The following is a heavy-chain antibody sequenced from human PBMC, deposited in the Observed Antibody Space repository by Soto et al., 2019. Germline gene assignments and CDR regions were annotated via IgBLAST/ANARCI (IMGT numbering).Heavy chain of an antibody. Sequence: QVQLQQSGPGVVEPSKTLSLSCATSGDGVSSYSSAYNWIRQPPSRSLAWLGRTSYRSKWHNEYPASVKCGITINPDTANNQFSVHLNSATPDETAVYYCARVNVGNCFDACGEGTQVTVSS. CDR3: ARVNVGNCFDA. CDR1: GDGVSSYSSA. J-gene: IGHJ5*02. D-gene: IGHD1-26*01. V-gene: IGHV6-1*01. CDR2: TSYRSKWHN.